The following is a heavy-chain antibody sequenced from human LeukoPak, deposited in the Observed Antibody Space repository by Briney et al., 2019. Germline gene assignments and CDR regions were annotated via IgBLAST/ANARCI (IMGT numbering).Heavy chain of an antibody. CDR1: GFTFSSYA. V-gene: IGHV3-30*04. Sequence: GRSLRLSCAASGFTFSSYAMHWVRQAPGKGLEWVAVISYDGSNKYYADSVKGRFTISRDNSKNTLYLQMNSLRAEDTAVYYCARDGTIFGVVIERSDYWGQGTLVTVSS. CDR3: ARDGTIFGVVIERSDY. D-gene: IGHD3-3*01. CDR2: ISYDGSNK. J-gene: IGHJ4*02.